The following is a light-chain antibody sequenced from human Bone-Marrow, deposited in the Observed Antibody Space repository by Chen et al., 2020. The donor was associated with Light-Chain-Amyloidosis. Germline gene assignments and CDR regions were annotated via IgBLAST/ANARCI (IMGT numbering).Light chain of an antibody. Sequence: EIVLTQSPGTLSLSPGEGANLSCRASQTISSNNLTWYQQKFGQAPRLLIYGSSSRATGIPDRFTGSRSGTDFTLTINRLEPEDFEMYYCQQYGTSPLTFGGGTKVEIK. V-gene: IGKV3-20*01. CDR1: QTISSNN. CDR2: GSS. CDR3: QQYGTSPLT. J-gene: IGKJ4*01.